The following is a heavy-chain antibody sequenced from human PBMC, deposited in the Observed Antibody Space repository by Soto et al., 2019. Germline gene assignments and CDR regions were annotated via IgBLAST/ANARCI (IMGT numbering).Heavy chain of an antibody. CDR2: ISYDGSNK. D-gene: IGHD2-21*01. CDR3: ARDLSGAIRVYYYYIDV. Sequence: GWSLRLSCAASGFTFSSYAMHWVRQAPGKGLEWVEVISYDGSNKYYADSVKGRFTISRDNSKNTLYLQMNSLRAEDTAVYYCARDLSGAIRVYYYYIDVWGKWTTVTVSS. CDR1: GFTFSSYA. J-gene: IGHJ6*03. V-gene: IGHV3-30*04.